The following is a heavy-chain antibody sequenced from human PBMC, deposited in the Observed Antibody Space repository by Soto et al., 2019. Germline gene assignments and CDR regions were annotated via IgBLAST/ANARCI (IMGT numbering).Heavy chain of an antibody. V-gene: IGHV3-7*03. CDR1: GFTFSPSW. Sequence: EVQLVESGGGLVQPGESLRLSCAASGFTFSPSWMSWVRQAPGKGLEWVANIKEDGSEKDYVDPVKGRFTITRDNAKNSLSLQMNNLRAEDTAVYFCTRKRFGMDVWGQGTTVTVSS. CDR3: TRKRFGMDV. CDR2: IKEDGSEK. J-gene: IGHJ6*02.